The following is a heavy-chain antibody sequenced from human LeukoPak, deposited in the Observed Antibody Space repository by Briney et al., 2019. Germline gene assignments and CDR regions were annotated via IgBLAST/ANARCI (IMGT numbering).Heavy chain of an antibody. Sequence: GGSLRLSRAASGFTLSIYSMHWVRQAPGKGLEYVSAISGNGGDTYYADSVKGRFTISRDNSKNTLYLQMGSLSVEDMGVYYCARVVGEGNFDYWGQGTKVTVSS. CDR2: ISGNGGDT. CDR3: ARVVGEGNFDY. D-gene: IGHD1-26*01. J-gene: IGHJ3*01. CDR1: GFTLSIYS. V-gene: IGHV3-64*02.